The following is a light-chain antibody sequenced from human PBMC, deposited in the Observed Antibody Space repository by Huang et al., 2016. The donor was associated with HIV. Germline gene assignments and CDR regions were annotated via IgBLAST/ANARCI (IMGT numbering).Light chain of an antibody. CDR3: QQRSKWPLT. Sequence: EIVLTQSPATLSLSPGQRVTLSCRASQSVSDFLAWYQPNPGQAPRLLIYDASKRATGIPARFSGSGAGTDFTLTISSLEPEDFAVYYCQQRSKWPLTFGGGTKVESK. J-gene: IGKJ4*01. V-gene: IGKV3-11*01. CDR1: QSVSDF. CDR2: DAS.